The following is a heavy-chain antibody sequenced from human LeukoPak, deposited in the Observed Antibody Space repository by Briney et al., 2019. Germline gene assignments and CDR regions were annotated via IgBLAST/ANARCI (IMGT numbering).Heavy chain of an antibody. CDR1: GGSISSSNW. J-gene: IGHJ4*02. CDR2: ISSSGSTI. CDR3: ARDPLVEWELSGDY. D-gene: IGHD1-26*01. Sequence: GTLSLTCAVSGGSISSSNWWSWVRQPPGKGLEWVSYISSSGSTIYYADSVKGRLTISRDNAKNSLYLQMNSLRAEDTAVYYCARDPLVEWELSGDYWGQGTLVTVSS. V-gene: IGHV3-11*04.